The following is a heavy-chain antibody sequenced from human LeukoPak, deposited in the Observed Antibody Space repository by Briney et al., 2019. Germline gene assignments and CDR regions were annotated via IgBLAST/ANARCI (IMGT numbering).Heavy chain of an antibody. Sequence: GGSLRLSCAASGFTFNSYGMHWVRQAPGKGLEWVAVVSYDGSHKKYVDAVKGRFTISRDNSNKTLYLQMNSLRAEDTAVYYCARAKTTVTKDYYYYGIDVWGQGTTVTVSS. CDR2: VSYDGSHK. CDR3: ARAKTTVTKDYYYYGIDV. J-gene: IGHJ6*02. V-gene: IGHV3-30*03. D-gene: IGHD4-17*01. CDR1: GFTFNSYG.